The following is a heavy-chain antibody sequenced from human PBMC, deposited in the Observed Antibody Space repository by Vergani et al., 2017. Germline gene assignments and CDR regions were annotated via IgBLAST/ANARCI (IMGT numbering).Heavy chain of an antibody. CDR1: GFTFSSYW. CDR2: IKQDGSEK. J-gene: IGHJ3*02. D-gene: IGHD3-10*01. Sequence: EVQLVESGGGLVQPGGSLRLSCAASGFTFSSYWMSWVRQAPGKGLEWVANIKQDGSEKYYVDSVKGRFTISRDNAKNSLYLQMNSLRAEDTAVYYCARLAGVRGVIANDAFDIWGQGTMVTVSS. CDR3: ARLAGVRGVIANDAFDI. V-gene: IGHV3-7*04.